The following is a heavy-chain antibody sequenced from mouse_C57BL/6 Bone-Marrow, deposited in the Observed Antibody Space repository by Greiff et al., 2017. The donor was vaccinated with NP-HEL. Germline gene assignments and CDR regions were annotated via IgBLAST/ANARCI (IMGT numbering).Heavy chain of an antibody. Sequence: VQLQQPGAELVKPGASVKLSCKASGYTFTSYWMHWVKQRPGQGLEWIGMIHPNSGSTNYNEKFKSKATLTVDKSSSTAYMQLSSLTSEDSAVYYGARLTTVVAPLGFDVWGTGTTVTVSS. D-gene: IGHD1-1*01. V-gene: IGHV1-64*01. CDR1: GYTFTSYW. CDR2: IHPNSGST. J-gene: IGHJ1*03. CDR3: ARLTTVVAPLGFDV.